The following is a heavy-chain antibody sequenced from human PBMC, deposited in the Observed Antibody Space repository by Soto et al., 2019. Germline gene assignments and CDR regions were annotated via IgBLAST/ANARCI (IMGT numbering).Heavy chain of an antibody. D-gene: IGHD3-10*01. CDR1: GGSISSGGYY. J-gene: IGHJ4*02. V-gene: IGHV4-31*03. Sequence: SETLSLTCTVSGGSISSGGYYWSWIRQHPGKGLEWIGYIYYSGSTYYNPSLKSRVTISVDTSKNQFSLKLSSVTAADTAVYYCARVKDTMVRGVIIYYFDYWGQGSLVTVSS. CDR2: IYYSGST. CDR3: ARVKDTMVRGVIIYYFDY.